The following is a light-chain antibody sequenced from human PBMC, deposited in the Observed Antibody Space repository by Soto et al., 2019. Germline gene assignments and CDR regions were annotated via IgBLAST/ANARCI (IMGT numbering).Light chain of an antibody. Sequence: DIQMTQSPSTLSASVGDRVTITCRASQSISGWLPWYQQRPGKAPNLLIFDVSSLESGVPSRFSGSGYGTEFTLTISSLQPDDFATYYGQHYDSYPITFGQGTRLEIK. CDR3: QHYDSYPIT. CDR2: DVS. CDR1: QSISGW. J-gene: IGKJ5*01. V-gene: IGKV1-5*01.